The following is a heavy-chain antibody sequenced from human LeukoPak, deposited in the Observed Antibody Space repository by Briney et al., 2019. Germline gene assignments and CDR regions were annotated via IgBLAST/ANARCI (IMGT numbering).Heavy chain of an antibody. CDR3: AKDKGYYYDSSGSPFDY. Sequence: GGSLRLSCAASGFTVSSNYMSWVRQAPGKGLEWVAVIWYGGSNKYYADSVKGRFTISRDNSKNTLYLQMNSLRAEDTAVYYCAKDKGYYYDSSGSPFDYWGQGTLVTVSS. V-gene: IGHV3-30*02. J-gene: IGHJ4*02. CDR1: GFTVSSNY. CDR2: IWYGGSNK. D-gene: IGHD3-22*01.